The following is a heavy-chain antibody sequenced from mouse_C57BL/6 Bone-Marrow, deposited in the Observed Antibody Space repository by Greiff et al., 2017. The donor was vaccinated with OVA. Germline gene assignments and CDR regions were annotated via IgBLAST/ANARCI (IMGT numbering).Heavy chain of an antibody. Sequence: VQLKQPGAELVKPGASVKMSCKASGYTFTHCVLTWVKQRPGQGLEWIGDIYPGSGSTNYNEKFKSKATLTVDTSSSTAYMQLSSLTSEDSAVYYCARGYFDYWGQGTTLTVSS. CDR2: IYPGSGST. J-gene: IGHJ2*01. CDR1: GYTFTHCV. V-gene: IGHV1-55*01. CDR3: ARGYFDY.